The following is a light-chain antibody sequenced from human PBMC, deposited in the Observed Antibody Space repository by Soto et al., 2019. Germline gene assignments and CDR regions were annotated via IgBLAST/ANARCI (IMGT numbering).Light chain of an antibody. V-gene: IGKV3D-15*01. CDR3: QQYGSSPRT. CDR2: GAS. CDR1: QSVSSN. Sequence: EIVMTQSPATLSVSPGERATLSCRASQSVSSNLAWYQQKPGQAPRLLIYGASTRATGIPDRFSGSGSGTEFTLTIRRLEPEDFAVYYCQQYGSSPRTFGQGTKVDIK. J-gene: IGKJ1*01.